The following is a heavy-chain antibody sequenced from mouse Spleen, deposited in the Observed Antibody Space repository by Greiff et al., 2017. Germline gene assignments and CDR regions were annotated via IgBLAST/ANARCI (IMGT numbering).Heavy chain of an antibody. J-gene: IGHJ2*01. CDR2: ISSGGSYT. CDR3: ARLYSYFDY. Sequence: EVMLVESGGGLVKPGGSLKLSCAASGFTFSSYAMSWVRQTPEKRLEWVATISSGGSYTYYPDSVKGRFTISRDNAKNTLYLQMSSLRSEDTAMYYCARLYSYFDYWGQGTTLTVSS. CDR1: GFTFSSYA. V-gene: IGHV5-9-1*01. D-gene: IGHD1-1*01.